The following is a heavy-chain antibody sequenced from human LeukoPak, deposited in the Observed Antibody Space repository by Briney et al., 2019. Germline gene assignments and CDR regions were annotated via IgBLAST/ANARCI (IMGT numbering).Heavy chain of an antibody. V-gene: IGHV1-69*13. CDR1: GGTFSSYA. Sequence: GASVTVSCKASGGTFSSYAISWVRQAPGQGLEWMGGIIPIFGTANYAQKFQGRVTITADESTSTAYMELSSLRSEDTAVYYCARAANDFWRGPAAPSSYYFDYWGQGTLVTVSS. J-gene: IGHJ4*02. D-gene: IGHD3-3*01. CDR3: ARAANDFWRGPAAPSSYYFDY. CDR2: IIPIFGTA.